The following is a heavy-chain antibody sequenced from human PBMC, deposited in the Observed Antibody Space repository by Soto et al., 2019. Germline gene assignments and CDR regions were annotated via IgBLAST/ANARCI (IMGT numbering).Heavy chain of an antibody. CDR1: GFTFSSYS. Sequence: EVQLVESGGGLVKPGGSLRLSCAASGFTFSSYSMNWVRQAPGKGLEWVSSISSSSSYIYYADSVKGRFTISRDNAKNSLYPQMNSLRAEDTAVYYCARGLYYYDSSGYYSPWGQGTVVTVSS. J-gene: IGHJ5*02. V-gene: IGHV3-21*01. CDR3: ARGLYYYDSSGYYSP. D-gene: IGHD3-22*01. CDR2: ISSSSSYI.